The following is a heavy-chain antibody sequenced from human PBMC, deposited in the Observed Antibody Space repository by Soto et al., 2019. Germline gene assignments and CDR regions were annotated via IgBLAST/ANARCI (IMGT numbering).Heavy chain of an antibody. J-gene: IGHJ4*02. CDR1: GFIFSNHA. V-gene: IGHV3-23*01. CDR3: AKFRWYRSGWGYCED. D-gene: IGHD6-19*01. CDR2: ITVSGGIT. Sequence: WGSRRLSCAASGFIFSNHAMNWVRQAPGKGLEWVSGITVSGGITYYADSVNVRFTISRDNSQYTLSLQMNSLRAEDTAVYYCAKFRWYRSGWGYCEDWGQGTMVSVSS.